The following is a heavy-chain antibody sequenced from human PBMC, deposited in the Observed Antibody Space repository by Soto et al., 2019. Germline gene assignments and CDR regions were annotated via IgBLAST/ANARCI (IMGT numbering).Heavy chain of an antibody. CDR1: GGSISSGGYS. V-gene: IGHV4-30-2*01. Sequence: PSETLSLTCAVSGGSISSGGYSWSWIRQPPGKGLEWIGYIYHSGSTYYNPSLKSRVTISVDTSKNQFSLKLSSVTAADTAVYYCARQTYVVAGTVFDYWGQGTLVTVSS. D-gene: IGHD6-19*01. CDR2: IYHSGST. J-gene: IGHJ4*02. CDR3: ARQTYVVAGTVFDY.